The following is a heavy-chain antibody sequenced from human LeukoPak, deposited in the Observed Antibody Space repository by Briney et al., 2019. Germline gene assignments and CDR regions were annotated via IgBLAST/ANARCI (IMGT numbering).Heavy chain of an antibody. CDR2: INRSGSLV. CDR3: ARGAVTGYYMDV. CDR1: GFNFYMYE. D-gene: IGHD4-17*01. J-gene: IGHJ6*03. Sequence: PGGSLRLSCAASGFNFYMYEMNWVRQAPGKGLEWIAYINRSGSLVHLADSVKGRFTISRDNGDNSLYLQMKSLRADDTGVYYCARGAVTGYYMDVWGKGTTVIISS. V-gene: IGHV3-48*03.